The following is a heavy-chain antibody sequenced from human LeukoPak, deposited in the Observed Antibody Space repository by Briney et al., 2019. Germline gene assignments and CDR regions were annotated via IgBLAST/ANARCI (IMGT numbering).Heavy chain of an antibody. CDR3: ARDGGGYYNNDAFDI. J-gene: IGHJ3*02. Sequence: GGSLRLSCAASGFTFSSYSMNWVRQAPGKGLEWVSVIYSGGSTYYADSVKGRFTISRGNSKNTLYLQMNSLRAEDTAVYYCARDGGGYYNNDAFDIWGQGTMVTVSS. V-gene: IGHV3-66*01. CDR1: GFTFSSYS. CDR2: IYSGGST. D-gene: IGHD3-22*01.